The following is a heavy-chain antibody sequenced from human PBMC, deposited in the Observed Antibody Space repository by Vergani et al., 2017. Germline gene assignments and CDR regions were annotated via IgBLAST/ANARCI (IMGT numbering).Heavy chain of an antibody. D-gene: IGHD4-17*01. J-gene: IGHJ5*02. CDR3: ARRLPGDYVWFDP. Sequence: QVQLQESGPGLVKPSETLSLTCAVSGYSISSGYYWGWIRQPPGKGLEWIGSFYHSGSTYYNPSLKSRVTISVDTSKNQFSLKLTSVTAADTAVYYCARRLPGDYVWFDPWGQGTLVTVSS. V-gene: IGHV4-38-2*01. CDR1: GYSISSGYY. CDR2: FYHSGST.